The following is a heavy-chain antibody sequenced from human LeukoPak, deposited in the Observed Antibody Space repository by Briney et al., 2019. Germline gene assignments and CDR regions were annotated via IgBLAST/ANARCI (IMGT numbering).Heavy chain of an antibody. CDR2: INHSGST. CDR3: AREYSPDGMDV. V-gene: IGHV4-34*01. J-gene: IGHJ6*02. Sequence: SETLSLTCAVYGGSFSGYYWSWIRQPPGKGLEWIGEINHSGSTNYNPSLKCRVTISVDTSKNQFSLKLSSVTAADTAVYYCAREYSPDGMDVWGQGTTVTVSS. CDR1: GGSFSGYY. D-gene: IGHD1-26*01.